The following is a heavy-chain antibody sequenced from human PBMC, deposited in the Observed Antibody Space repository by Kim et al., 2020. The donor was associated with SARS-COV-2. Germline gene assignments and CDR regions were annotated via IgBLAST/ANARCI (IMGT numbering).Heavy chain of an antibody. CDR3: ARATWLRGYFDY. J-gene: IGHJ4*02. CDR2: IYYSGST. D-gene: IGHD5-12*01. Sequence: SETLSLTCTVSGGSISSYYWSWIRQPPGKGLEWIGYIYYSGSTNYNPSLKSRVTISVDTSKNQFSLKLSSVTAADTAVYYCARATWLRGYFDYWGQGTLVTVSS. CDR1: GGSISSYY. V-gene: IGHV4-59*01.